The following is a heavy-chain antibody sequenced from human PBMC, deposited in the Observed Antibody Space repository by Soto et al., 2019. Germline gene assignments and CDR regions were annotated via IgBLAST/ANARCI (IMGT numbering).Heavy chain of an antibody. V-gene: IGHV3-48*02. CDR3: ASGSSGWTYYYYYGMDV. Sequence: EVQLVESGGGLVQPGGSLTLSCAASGFTFSSYSMNWVRQAPGKGLEWVSYISSSSSTIYYADSVKGRFTISRDNAKNSLYLQMNSLRDEDTAVYYCASGSSGWTYYYYYGMDVWGQGTTVTVSS. D-gene: IGHD6-19*01. J-gene: IGHJ6*02. CDR1: GFTFSSYS. CDR2: ISSSSSTI.